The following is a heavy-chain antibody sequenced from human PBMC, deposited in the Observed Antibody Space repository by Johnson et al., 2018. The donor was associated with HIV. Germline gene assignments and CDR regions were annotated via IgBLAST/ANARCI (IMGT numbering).Heavy chain of an antibody. V-gene: IGHV3-15*01. D-gene: IGHD3-16*01. J-gene: IGHJ3*02. Sequence: VQLVESGGGVVKPGGSLRLSCAASGFTFSNAWMSWVHQAPGKGLEWVGRIKSKTDGGTTDYAAPVKGRFTISRDDSKDTLYLQINSLKTEDTAVYYCTTERGDPLIGADAFDIWGQGTMVTVSS. CDR1: GFTFSNAW. CDR2: IKSKTDGGTT. CDR3: TTERGDPLIGADAFDI.